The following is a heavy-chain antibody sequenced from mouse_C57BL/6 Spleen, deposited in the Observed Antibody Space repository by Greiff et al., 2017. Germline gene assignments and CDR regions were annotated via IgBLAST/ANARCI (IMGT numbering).Heavy chain of an antibody. Sequence: QVQLQQPGAELVMPGASVKLSCKASGYTFPSYWLHWVKQRPGQGLEWIGEIDPSDSYTNYNQKFKGKFTLTVDKSYSTAYMQLSSLTSEDAAVYYCARGTDSSGLDYWGQGTTLTVSS. CDR1: GYTFPSYW. J-gene: IGHJ2*01. CDR3: ARGTDSSGLDY. CDR2: IDPSDSYT. D-gene: IGHD3-2*02. V-gene: IGHV1-69*01.